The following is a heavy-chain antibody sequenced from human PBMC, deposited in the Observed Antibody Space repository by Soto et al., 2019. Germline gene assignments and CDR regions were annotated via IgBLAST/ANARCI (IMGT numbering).Heavy chain of an antibody. Sequence: GGSLRLSCAASGFTSSTYWMTWVRQAPGKGPEWVANIKQDGSEKYYVDSVKGRFTISRDNAKNSLYLQMNSLRVEDTAVYYCARVDMTATGHFYYYYMDVWGEGTTVTVSS. J-gene: IGHJ6*03. CDR1: GFTSSTYW. CDR3: ARVDMTATGHFYYYYMDV. CDR2: IKQDGSEK. V-gene: IGHV3-7*01. D-gene: IGHD6-13*01.